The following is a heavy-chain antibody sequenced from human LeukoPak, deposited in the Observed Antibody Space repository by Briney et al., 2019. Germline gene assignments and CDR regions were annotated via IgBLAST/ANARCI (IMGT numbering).Heavy chain of an antibody. CDR3: ARRAQGLDF. J-gene: IGHJ4*02. CDR2: INHSGST. Sequence: PSETLSLTCAVNGGSFSFYYWTWIRQTPGKDLEWIGEINHSGSTNFNPSLKSRVIISVDTSKSQFSLKLSSVTAADTAVYYCARRAQGLDFWDQGALVTVSS. V-gene: IGHV4-34*01. CDR1: GGSFSFYY.